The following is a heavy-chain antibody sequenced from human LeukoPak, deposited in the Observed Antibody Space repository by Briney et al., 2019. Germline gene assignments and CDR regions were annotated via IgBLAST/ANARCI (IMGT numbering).Heavy chain of an antibody. D-gene: IGHD1-7*01. CDR3: AAFPLTGTTYFDY. J-gene: IGHJ4*02. CDR2: IVVGSGNT. V-gene: IGHV1-58*02. CDR1: GFTFTSSA. Sequence: SVKVSCKASGFTFTSSAMQWVRQARGQRLEWIGWIVVGSGNTNYAQKFQERVTITRDMSTSTAYMELSSLRSEDTAVYYCAAFPLTGTTYFDYWGQGTLVTVSS.